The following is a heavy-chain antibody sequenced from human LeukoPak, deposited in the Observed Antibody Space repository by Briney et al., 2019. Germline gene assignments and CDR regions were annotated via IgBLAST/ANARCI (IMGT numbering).Heavy chain of an antibody. J-gene: IGHJ6*03. CDR1: GGSISSYY. CDR2: IYYSGST. V-gene: IGHV4-59*01. D-gene: IGHD1-14*01. CDR3: ARAGTTDNYYMDV. Sequence: SETLSLTSAVSGGSISSYYWSWIRQPPGKGLEWIGYIYYSGSTNYNPSLKSRVTISVDTSKNQFSLKLSSVTAADTAVYYCARAGTTDNYYMDVWGKGTTVTVSS.